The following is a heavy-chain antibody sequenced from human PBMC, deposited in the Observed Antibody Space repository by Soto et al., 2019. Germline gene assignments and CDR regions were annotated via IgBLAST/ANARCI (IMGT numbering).Heavy chain of an antibody. CDR2: IYPGDSDT. V-gene: IGHV5-51*01. J-gene: IGHJ6*02. D-gene: IGHD1-7*01. Sequence: GESLKISCKGSGYSFTSYWIGWVRQMPGKGLEWMGIIYPGDSDTRYSPSFQGQVTISADKSISTAYLQWSSLKASDTAMYYCARRGDWNYSADYYYGMDVWGQGTTVTVSS. CDR3: ARRGDWNYSADYYYGMDV. CDR1: GYSFTSYW.